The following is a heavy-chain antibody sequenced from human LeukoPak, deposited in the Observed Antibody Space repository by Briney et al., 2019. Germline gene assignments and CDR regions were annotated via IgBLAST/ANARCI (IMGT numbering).Heavy chain of an antibody. CDR1: GFTFDSHA. D-gene: IGHD3-16*01. CDR3: ARRQVGYTFGSPDC. Sequence: GGSLRLSCVASGFTFDSHAMSWVRQAPGKGLEWVSGISASGADTYYADSVKGRFTISRDNSKNMLYLQMNNLRADDTAAYYCARRQVGYTFGSPDCWGQGTLVTVSS. V-gene: IGHV3-23*01. CDR2: ISASGADT. J-gene: IGHJ4*02.